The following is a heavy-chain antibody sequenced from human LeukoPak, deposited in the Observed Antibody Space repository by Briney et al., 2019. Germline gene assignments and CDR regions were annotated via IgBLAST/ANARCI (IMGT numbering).Heavy chain of an antibody. CDR3: ARGLRFIQGPGYYYMDV. Sequence: PSETLSLTCAVYGGSFNAYYWTWIRPPPGKGLEWIGEINHSGNTNYNPSLESRVTISADTSKNRFSLNLGSATAADTAIYYCARGLRFIQGPGYYYMDVWGKGTTVTVSS. J-gene: IGHJ6*03. D-gene: IGHD3-16*02. CDR1: GGSFNAYY. CDR2: INHSGNT. V-gene: IGHV4-34*01.